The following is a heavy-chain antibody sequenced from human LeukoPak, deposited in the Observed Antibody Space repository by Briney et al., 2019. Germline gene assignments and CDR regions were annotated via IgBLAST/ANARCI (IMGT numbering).Heavy chain of an antibody. V-gene: IGHV3-11*04. Sequence: PGGSLRLSCAASGFTFSDYYMSWVRQAPGKGLEWGSYISSSGSTIYYADSVKGRFTISRDNAKNSLYLQMNSLRAEDTAVYYCARDWGWLQLYYSDYWGQGTLVTVSS. J-gene: IGHJ4*02. D-gene: IGHD5-24*01. CDR1: GFTFSDYY. CDR3: ARDWGWLQLYYSDY. CDR2: ISSSGSTI.